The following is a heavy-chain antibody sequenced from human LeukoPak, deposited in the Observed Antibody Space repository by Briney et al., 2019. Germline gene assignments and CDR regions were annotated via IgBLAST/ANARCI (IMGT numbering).Heavy chain of an antibody. J-gene: IGHJ6*03. V-gene: IGHV3-48*03. Sequence: GGSLRLSCAASGFTFSDYEMNWVRQAPGKGLEWVSHISTSGSIIHYADSVEGRFTISRDNAKNSLYLQMNSLRAEDTALYYCARDATTQVGYVYMDVWGKGTTVTISS. CDR3: ARDATTQVGYVYMDV. CDR1: GFTFSDYE. CDR2: ISTSGSII. D-gene: IGHD5-18*01.